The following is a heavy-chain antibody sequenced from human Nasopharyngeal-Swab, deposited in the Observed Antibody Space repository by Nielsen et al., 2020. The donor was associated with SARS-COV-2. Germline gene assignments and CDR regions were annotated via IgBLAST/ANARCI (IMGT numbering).Heavy chain of an antibody. J-gene: IGHJ4*02. D-gene: IGHD6-19*01. Sequence: GESLKISCAASGFTFSSYAMSWVRQAPGKGLEWVSAISGSGGSTYYADSVKDRFTISRDNSKNTLYLQMNSLRAEDTAVYYCAKDTPGSSGWYAPFDYWGQGTLVTVSS. CDR1: GFTFSSYA. CDR3: AKDTPGSSGWYAPFDY. CDR2: ISGSGGST. V-gene: IGHV3-23*01.